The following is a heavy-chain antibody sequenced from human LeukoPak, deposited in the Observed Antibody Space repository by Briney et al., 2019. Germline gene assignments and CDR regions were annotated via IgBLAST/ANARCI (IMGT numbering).Heavy chain of an antibody. CDR1: GFTLRNYW. CDR2: IKHDGSEK. CDR3: AKDRYCSSTSCYDDHFDY. J-gene: IGHJ4*02. Sequence: GGSLRLSCAASGFTLRNYWMTWVRQAPGKGLEWVANIKHDGSEKYYVDSVKGRFTISRDNAKNSLYLQMNSLRAEDTAVYYCAKDRYCSSTSCYDDHFDYWGQETLVTVSS. V-gene: IGHV3-7*03. D-gene: IGHD2-2*01.